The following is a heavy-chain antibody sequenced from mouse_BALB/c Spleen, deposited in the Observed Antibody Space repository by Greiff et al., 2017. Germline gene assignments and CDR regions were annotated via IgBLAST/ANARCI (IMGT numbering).Heavy chain of an antibody. CDR3: ARGNYVYAMDY. J-gene: IGHJ4*01. V-gene: IGHV14-3*02. CDR2: IDPANGNT. Sequence: VQLQESGAELVKPGASVKLSCTASGFNIKDTYMHWVKQRPEQGLEWIGRIDPANGNTKYDPKFQGKATITADTSSNTAYLQLSSLTSEDTAVYYCARGNYVYAMDYWGQGTSVTVSS. D-gene: IGHD2-1*01. CDR1: GFNIKDTY.